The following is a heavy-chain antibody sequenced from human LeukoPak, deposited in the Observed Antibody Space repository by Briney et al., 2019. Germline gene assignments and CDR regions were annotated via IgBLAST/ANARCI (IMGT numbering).Heavy chain of an antibody. D-gene: IGHD3-3*01. CDR2: ITNDGSST. J-gene: IGHJ4*02. Sequence: GGSLRLSCAASGLTFSSHWMHWVRQAPGKGLVWVSRITNDGSSTTYADSVKGRFTISRDNAKNMLYLQMNSLRAEDTAVFYCARDQYDTWSRRGNFDSWGQGTLVIVSS. CDR3: ARDQYDTWSRRGNFDS. V-gene: IGHV3-74*01. CDR1: GLTFSSHW.